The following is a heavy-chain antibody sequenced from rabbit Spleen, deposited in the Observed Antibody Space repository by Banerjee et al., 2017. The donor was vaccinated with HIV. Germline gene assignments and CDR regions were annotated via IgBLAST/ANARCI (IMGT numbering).Heavy chain of an antibody. CDR3: ARDTSSSFSSYGMDL. Sequence: QSLEESGGGLVKPGASLTLTCTASGFSFNGFSFNGGYDMCLVRQAPGKGLEWVACAYAGSSGSTYSATWAKGRFTISKTSSTTVTLQMTSLTAADTATYFCARDTSSSFSSYGMDLWGQGTLVTVS. V-gene: IGHV1S40*01. D-gene: IGHD1-1*01. CDR1: GFSFNGFSFNGGYD. CDR2: AYAGSSGST. J-gene: IGHJ6*01.